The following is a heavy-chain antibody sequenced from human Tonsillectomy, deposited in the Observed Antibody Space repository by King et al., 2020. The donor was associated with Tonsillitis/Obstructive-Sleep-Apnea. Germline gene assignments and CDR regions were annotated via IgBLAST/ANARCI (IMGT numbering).Heavy chain of an antibody. V-gene: IGHV3-7*01. CDR1: GFTFSRYW. D-gene: IGHD2-2*01. Sequence: VQLVESGGGLVQPGGSLRLSCAASGFTFSRYWMSWVRQAPGKGLEWVANIKEDGSEKYYVDSVKGRFTISRDNAKNSLYLQMNSLRAEDTAVYYCAKSGYCSSTNCYWYFDLWGRGTLVFVSS. CDR2: IKEDGSEK. CDR3: AKSGYCSSTNCYWYFDL. J-gene: IGHJ2*01.